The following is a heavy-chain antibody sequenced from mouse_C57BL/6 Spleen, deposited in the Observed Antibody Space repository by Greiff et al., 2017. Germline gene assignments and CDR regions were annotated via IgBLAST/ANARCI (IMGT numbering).Heavy chain of an antibody. CDR2: IWSDGST. V-gene: IGHV2-6-1*01. D-gene: IGHD2-4*01. CDR1: GFSLTSYG. J-gene: IGHJ4*01. CDR3: ARHNDYDPYYAMDY. Sequence: VKLMESGPGLVAPSQSLSITCPVSGFSLTSYGVHWVRQPPGKGLEWLVVIWSDGSTTYNSALKSRLSISKDKSKSQVFLKMNSLHTDDTAMYYCARHNDYDPYYAMDYWGQGTSVTVSS.